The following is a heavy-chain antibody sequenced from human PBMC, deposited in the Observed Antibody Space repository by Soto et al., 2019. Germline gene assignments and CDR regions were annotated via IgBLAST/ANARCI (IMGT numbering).Heavy chain of an antibody. J-gene: IGHJ4*02. Sequence: GGSLRLSCPASGFTFSNYAMSWVRQAPGKGLEWVSVISGSAGSTYYADSVKGRFTISRDNSKNTLYLQMNSLRPEDTAVYYCAKEFGSTWSPTGLWGQGTLVTVPQ. V-gene: IGHV3-23*01. CDR2: ISGSAGST. D-gene: IGHD6-6*01. CDR3: AKEFGSTWSPTGL. CDR1: GFTFSNYA.